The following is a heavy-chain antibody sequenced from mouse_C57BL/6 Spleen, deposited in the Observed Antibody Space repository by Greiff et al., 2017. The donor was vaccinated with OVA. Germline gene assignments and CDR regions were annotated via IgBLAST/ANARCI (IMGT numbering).Heavy chain of an antibody. CDR3: ARHSVEDYAMDY. CDR1: GFSLTSYG. V-gene: IGHV2-6-1*01. Sequence: QVQLQQSGPGLVAPSQSLSITCTVSGFSLTSYGVHWVRQPPGKGLEWLVVIWSDGSTTYNSALKSRLSISKDNSKSQVFLKMNSLQTDDTAMYYCARHSVEDYAMDYWGQGTSVTVSS. J-gene: IGHJ4*01. CDR2: IWSDGST.